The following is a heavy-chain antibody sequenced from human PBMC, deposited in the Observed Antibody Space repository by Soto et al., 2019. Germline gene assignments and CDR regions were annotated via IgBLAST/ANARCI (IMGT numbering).Heavy chain of an antibody. CDR3: VKDGSSGWPYYYSMDV. CDR1: GLTFSSYG. Sequence: QVQLVESGGGVVQPGRSLRPSCAPSGLTFSSYGMHWVRQAPGKGLEWVAVISYDGSNKYYADSLKGRFTVSRDNSKNTLYLQMSSLRAEDTAVYYCVKDGSSGWPYYYSMDVWGQGTTVTVSS. CDR2: ISYDGSNK. D-gene: IGHD6-19*01. J-gene: IGHJ6*02. V-gene: IGHV3-30*18.